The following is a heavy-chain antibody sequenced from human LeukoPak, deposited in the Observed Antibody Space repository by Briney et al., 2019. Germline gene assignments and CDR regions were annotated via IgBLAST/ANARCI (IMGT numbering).Heavy chain of an antibody. CDR3: ARDKGYSYGREDY. Sequence: GGSLRLSCAPSRFTSSSYEMNWVRQAPGKGLEWVSYISSSGSTIYYADSVKGRFTISRDNAENSLYLQMNSLRAEDTAVYYCARDKGYSYGREDYWGQGTLVTVSS. D-gene: IGHD5-18*01. V-gene: IGHV3-48*03. J-gene: IGHJ4*02. CDR2: ISSSGSTI. CDR1: RFTSSSYE.